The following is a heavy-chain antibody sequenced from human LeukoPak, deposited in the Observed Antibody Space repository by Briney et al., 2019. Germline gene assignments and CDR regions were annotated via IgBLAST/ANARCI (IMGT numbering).Heavy chain of an antibody. J-gene: IGHJ5*02. D-gene: IGHD1-26*01. CDR2: INPNSGGT. CDR1: GYTFTSYY. V-gene: IGHV1-2*02. Sequence: ASVKVSXKASGYTFTSYYMHWVRQAPGQGLEWMGWINPNSGGTNYAQKFQGRVTMTRDTSISTAYMELSRLRSDDTAVYYCARDRGSGSNWFDPWGQGTLVTVSS. CDR3: ARDRGSGSNWFDP.